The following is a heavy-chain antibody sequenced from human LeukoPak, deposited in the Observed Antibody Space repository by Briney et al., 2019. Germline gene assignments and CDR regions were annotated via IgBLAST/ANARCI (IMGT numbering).Heavy chain of an antibody. V-gene: IGHV4-30-4*07. CDR2: IYYSGST. CDR1: GGSISSGGYS. D-gene: IGHD3-22*01. J-gene: IGHJ4*02. Sequence: SQTLSLTCAVSGGSISSGGYSWSWIRQPPGKGLEWIGYIYYSGSTYYNPSLKSRVTISVDTSKNQFSLKLSSVTAADTAVYYCARALRGYYDSSGPHFDYWGQGTLATVSS. CDR3: ARALRGYYDSSGPHFDY.